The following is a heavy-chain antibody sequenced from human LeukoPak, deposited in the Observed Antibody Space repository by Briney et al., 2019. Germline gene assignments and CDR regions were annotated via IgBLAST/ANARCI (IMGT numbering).Heavy chain of an antibody. J-gene: IGHJ5*02. Sequence: SETLSLTCAVYGGSFSGYYWSWIRQPPGKGLEWIGEINHSGSTNHNPSLKSRVTISVGTSKNQFSLKLSSVTAADTAVYYCARGPVTRYNWFDPWGQGTLVTVSS. CDR2: INHSGST. CDR3: ARGPVTRYNWFDP. V-gene: IGHV4-34*01. CDR1: GGSFSGYY. D-gene: IGHD4-17*01.